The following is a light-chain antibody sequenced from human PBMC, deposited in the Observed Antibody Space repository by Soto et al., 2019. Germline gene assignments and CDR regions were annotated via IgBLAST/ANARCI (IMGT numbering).Light chain of an antibody. CDR1: QSLSSSS. V-gene: IGKV3-20*01. J-gene: IGKJ2*01. Sequence: EIVLTQSPGTLSLSPGERATFSCRPSQSLSSSSLAWLQHKPGQAPRLLIYVASNRATDIPDRFSGSGSGTDFILTISRLEPEDFAVYYCHHYGSSPNTFGQGTKLEIK. CDR2: VAS. CDR3: HHYGSSPNT.